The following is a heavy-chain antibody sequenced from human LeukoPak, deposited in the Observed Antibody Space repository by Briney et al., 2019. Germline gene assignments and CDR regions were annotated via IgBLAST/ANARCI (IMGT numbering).Heavy chain of an antibody. V-gene: IGHV4-61*01. D-gene: IGHD1-26*01. J-gene: IGHJ4*02. CDR1: GGSVSSGSYY. Sequence: SETLSLTCTVSGGSVSSGSYYWSWIRQPPGKGLEWIGYICYSGSTNYNPSLKSRVTISVDTSKNQFSLKLSSVTAADTAVYYCARTFSIVGATSFDYWGQGTLVTVSS. CDR2: ICYSGST. CDR3: ARTFSIVGATSFDY.